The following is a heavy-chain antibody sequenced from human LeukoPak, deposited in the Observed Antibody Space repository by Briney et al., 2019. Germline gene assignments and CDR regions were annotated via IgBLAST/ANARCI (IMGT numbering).Heavy chain of an antibody. CDR1: GYSISSGYY. D-gene: IGHD6-19*01. CDR2: IHHTGNT. Sequence: SETLSLTCTVSGYSISSGYYWGWIRQPPGKGLEWIGSIHHTGNTYYNPSLRSRVTISVDKSKNQFSLKLSSVTAADTAVYYCARDRSTSGWPDDWFDSWGQGTLVTVSS. CDR3: ARDRSTSGWPDDWFDS. J-gene: IGHJ5*01. V-gene: IGHV4-38-2*02.